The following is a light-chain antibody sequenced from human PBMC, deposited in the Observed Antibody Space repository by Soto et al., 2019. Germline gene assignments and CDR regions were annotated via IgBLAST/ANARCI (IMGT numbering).Light chain of an antibody. J-gene: IGKJ1*01. CDR2: EAS. Sequence: DIQMTHSPPTLSGSVGDRVTITCRASQTISSWLAWYQQKPGKAPKLLIYEASRLESGVPSRISGSGSGTEFTLTISSLQPDDFANYYCQQYTSYPWTFGQGTKVDXK. CDR3: QQYTSYPWT. CDR1: QTISSW. V-gene: IGKV1-5*03.